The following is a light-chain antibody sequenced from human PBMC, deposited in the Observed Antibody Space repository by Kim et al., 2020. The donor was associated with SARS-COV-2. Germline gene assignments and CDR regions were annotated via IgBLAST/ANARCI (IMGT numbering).Light chain of an antibody. CDR2: EDN. V-gene: IGLV3-1*01. CDR1: KLGDRY. CDR3: QTCDSRAYVK. J-gene: IGLJ2*01. Sequence: VSPGQTARITCSGDKLGDRYACWYQQTPRASPVVVMYEDNKRPSGIPERFSGSNSGNTATLSLSGTQAMDEAHYYSQTCDSRAYVKFGGGTQLTVL.